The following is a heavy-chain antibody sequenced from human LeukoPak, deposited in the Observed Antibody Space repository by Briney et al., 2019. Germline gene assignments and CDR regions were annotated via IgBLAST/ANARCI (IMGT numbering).Heavy chain of an antibody. CDR3: AAELYGGNSDCCNFEM. Sequence: GASVKVSCKTSGFTFSTSAVQWVRQARGQPLEWIGWIIVGSGVTNYAHGLQGRLTITRDMSTSTSYMESSGLTFDDTAVYYCAAELYGGNSDCCNFEMWGRGTLVTVSS. J-gene: IGHJ3*02. CDR2: IIVGSGVT. D-gene: IGHD4-23*01. V-gene: IGHV1-58*01. CDR1: GFTFSTSA.